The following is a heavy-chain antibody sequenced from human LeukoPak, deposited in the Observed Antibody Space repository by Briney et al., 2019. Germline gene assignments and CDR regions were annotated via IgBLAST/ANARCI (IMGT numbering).Heavy chain of an antibody. V-gene: IGHV3-33*01. CDR1: GFTFSSYG. Sequence: PGGSLRLSCGASGFTFSSYGMHWVRQAPGKGLEWVAVICYDGSNKYYTASVKGRFTISRDNSANTLYLQMSSLRGEDTAVYYCARGTNWNYFDHWGQGTPVTVSS. D-gene: IGHD1-20*01. CDR3: ARGTNWNYFDH. CDR2: ICYDGSNK. J-gene: IGHJ4*02.